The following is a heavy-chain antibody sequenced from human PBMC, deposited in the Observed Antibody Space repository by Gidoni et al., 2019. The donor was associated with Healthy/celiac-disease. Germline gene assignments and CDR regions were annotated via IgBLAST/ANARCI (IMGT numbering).Heavy chain of an antibody. CDR2: ISSSSDTI. Sequence: EVQLVESGGGLVQPGGSLRLYCAASGFTFSSYSMNWVRQAPGKGLEWVSAISSSSDTIYYADSVKGRFTSSRDNAKNSLYLQMNSLRAEDTAVYYCARRSSGWHHFDYWGQGTLVTVSS. V-gene: IGHV3-48*04. CDR1: GFTFSSYS. CDR3: ARRSSGWHHFDY. D-gene: IGHD6-19*01. J-gene: IGHJ4*02.